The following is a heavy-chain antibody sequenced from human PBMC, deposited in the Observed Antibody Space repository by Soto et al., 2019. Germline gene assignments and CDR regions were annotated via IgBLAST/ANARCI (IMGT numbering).Heavy chain of an antibody. D-gene: IGHD3-10*01. CDR3: ARSGEEVLWIDY. J-gene: IGHJ4*02. CDR1: GGSISSYY. Sequence: SETLSLTCTVSGGSISSYYWSWIRQPPGKGLEWIGYIYYSGSTNYNPSLKSRVTISVDTSKNQFSLKLSSVTAADTAVYYCARSGEEVLWIDYWGQGTLVTVSS. V-gene: IGHV4-59*01. CDR2: IYYSGST.